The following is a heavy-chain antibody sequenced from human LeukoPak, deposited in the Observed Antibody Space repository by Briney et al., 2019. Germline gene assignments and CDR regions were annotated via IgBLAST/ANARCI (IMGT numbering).Heavy chain of an antibody. Sequence: PGGSLRLSCAASGFTFSNYEMNWVRQAPGKGMEWVSYISSSGNTIYYADSVKGRFTICRDNAENSLYLQMNSLRAEDTAVYYCAGGEAGYSYGPYHYWGQGSLVTVSS. D-gene: IGHD5-18*01. CDR1: GFTFSNYE. V-gene: IGHV3-48*03. CDR2: ISSSGNTI. J-gene: IGHJ4*02. CDR3: AGGEAGYSYGPYHY.